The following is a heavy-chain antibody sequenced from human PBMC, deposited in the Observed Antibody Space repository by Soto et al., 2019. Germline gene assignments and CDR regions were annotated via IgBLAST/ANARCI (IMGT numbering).Heavy chain of an antibody. Sequence: QLQLQESGPGLVKPSETLSLTCTVSGGSISSSSYYWGWIRQPPGKGLEWIGSIYYSGSTYYNPSLKSRFTIAVGASKNLLAMKLGSVTAADTAVYYCARPHGGRGSYWYFDLWGRGTLVTVSS. V-gene: IGHV4-39*01. CDR2: IYYSGST. J-gene: IGHJ2*01. CDR1: GGSISSSSYY. D-gene: IGHD1-26*01. CDR3: ARPHGGRGSYWYFDL.